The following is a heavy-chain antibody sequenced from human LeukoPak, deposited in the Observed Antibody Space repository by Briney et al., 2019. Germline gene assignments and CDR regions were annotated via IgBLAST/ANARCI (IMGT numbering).Heavy chain of an antibody. V-gene: IGHV5-51*01. J-gene: IGHJ4*02. CDR3: ARQNQEGWHFDY. CDR1: GYSFISYW. Sequence: GESLKISCKGSGYSFISYWIGWVRQMPGKGLEWMGIIYPSDSDTRYSPSFEGQVTISADKSISTAYLQWSSLKASDSAMYYCARQNQEGWHFDYWGQGTLVTVSS. D-gene: IGHD6-19*01. CDR2: IYPSDSDT.